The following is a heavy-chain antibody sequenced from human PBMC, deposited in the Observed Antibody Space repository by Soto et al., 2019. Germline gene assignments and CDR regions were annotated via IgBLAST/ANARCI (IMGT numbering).Heavy chain of an antibody. J-gene: IGHJ6*02. V-gene: IGHV3-13*04. D-gene: IGHD1-26*01. CDR2: IGTAGDT. CDR3: ARRALFGGMDV. CDR1: GFTFSSYD. Sequence: EVQLVESGGGLVQPGGSLRLSCAASGFTFSSYDMHWVRQATGKGLEWVSAIGTAGDTYYPGSVKGRFTISRENAKNSLYLQMNSLRAGDTAVYYCARRALFGGMDVWGQGTTVTVSS.